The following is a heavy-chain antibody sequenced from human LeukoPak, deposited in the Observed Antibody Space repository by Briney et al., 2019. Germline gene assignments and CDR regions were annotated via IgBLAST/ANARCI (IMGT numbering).Heavy chain of an antibody. D-gene: IGHD3-22*01. CDR1: GGSIRNSDYY. V-gene: IGHV4-39*07. J-gene: IGHJ3*02. Sequence: SETLSLTCTVSGGSIRNSDYYWGWIRQPPGKGLEWIGSMYYGGSTYYNPSLKSRLTISVDTSKNQFSLKLSSVTAADTDVYYCASSSGFGAFDIWGQGTMVTVSS. CDR3: ASSSGFGAFDI. CDR2: MYYGGST.